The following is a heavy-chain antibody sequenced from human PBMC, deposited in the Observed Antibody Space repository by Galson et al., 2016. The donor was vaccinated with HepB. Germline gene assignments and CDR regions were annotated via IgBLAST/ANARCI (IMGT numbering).Heavy chain of an antibody. D-gene: IGHD3-10*01. V-gene: IGHV3-48*02. J-gene: IGHJ6*02. CDR2: LLLRGSPL. CDR3: ARALFGSGSYWWMDV. Sequence: SLRLSCAASGFTFSSSTMNWVRQSPGKGLEWVYSLLLRGSPLSSAASVKGRFPLSSEHATPSLFRQMNSLRDEDTAVYYCARALFGSGSYWWMDVWGQGTTVTVSS. CDR1: GFTFSSST.